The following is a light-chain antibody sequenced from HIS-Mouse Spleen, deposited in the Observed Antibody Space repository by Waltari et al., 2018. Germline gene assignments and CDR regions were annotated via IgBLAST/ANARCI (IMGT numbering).Light chain of an antibody. J-gene: IGKJ3*01. CDR3: QQYYSYRFT. Sequence: AIRMTQSPSSFSASTGDRVTITCRASKGISSYLAWYQQKPGKAPKLLIYAASTLQSGVPSRFSGSGSGTDFTLTISCLQSEDFATYYCQQYYSYRFTFGPGTKVDIK. V-gene: IGKV1-8*01. CDR1: KGISSY. CDR2: AAS.